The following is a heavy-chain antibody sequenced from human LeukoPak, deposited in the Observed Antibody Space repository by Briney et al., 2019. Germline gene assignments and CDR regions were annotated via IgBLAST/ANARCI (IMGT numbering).Heavy chain of an antibody. D-gene: IGHD3-3*01. CDR3: ARYYDFWSGPPMGSGMDV. V-gene: IGHV4-34*01. CDR1: GGSFSGYY. J-gene: IGHJ4*02. Sequence: SETLSLTCAVYGGSFSGYYWSWIRQPPGKGLEWIGEINHSGSTNYNPSLKSRVTISVDTSKNQFSLKLSSVTAADTAVYYCARYYDFWSGPPMGSGMDVWGQGTLVTVSS. CDR2: INHSGST.